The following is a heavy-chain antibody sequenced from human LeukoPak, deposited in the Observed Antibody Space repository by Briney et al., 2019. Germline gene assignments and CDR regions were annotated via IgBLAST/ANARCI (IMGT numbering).Heavy chain of an antibody. V-gene: IGHV3-23*01. CDR1: GFTFSSYA. D-gene: IGHD2-2*01. CDR2: ISGSGGST. Sequence: TGGSLRLSCAASGFTFSSYAMSWVRQAPGKGLEWVSAISGSGGSTYYADSVKGRFTISRDNSKNTLYLQMNSLRAEDTAVYYCSKDSRCSSTSFEYFQHWGQGTLVSVSS. J-gene: IGHJ1*01. CDR3: SKDSRCSSTSFEYFQH.